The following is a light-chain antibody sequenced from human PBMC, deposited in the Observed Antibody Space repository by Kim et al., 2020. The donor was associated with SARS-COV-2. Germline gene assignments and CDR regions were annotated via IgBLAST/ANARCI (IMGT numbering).Light chain of an antibody. V-gene: IGLV2-11*01. J-gene: IGLJ1*01. CDR3: CSYAGRYTYV. Sequence: QSALTQPRSVSGSPGQSVIISCTGSSSDIGDYNYISWYQQHAGEFPKLMIYDVNKRPSGVPDRFSGSKSCNTASLTISGLQAEDEADYYCCSYAGRYTYVFGTGTKVTVL. CDR2: DVN. CDR1: SSDIGDYNY.